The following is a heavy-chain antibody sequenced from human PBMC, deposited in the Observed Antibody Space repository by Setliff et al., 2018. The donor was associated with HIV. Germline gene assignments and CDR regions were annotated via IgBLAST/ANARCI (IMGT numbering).Heavy chain of an antibody. D-gene: IGHD2-15*01. V-gene: IGHV1-46*02. J-gene: IGHJ5*02. CDR3: AREYCSGGSCYSALRATGEGLFDP. CDR2: INRSGGTT. CDR1: GYSFHSYG. Sequence: ASVKVSCKAAGYSFHSYGLSWVRLAPGQGLEWMGIINRSGGTTNYAQKFQGRVTMTRNTSISTAYMELSSLRSEDTAVYYCAREYCSGGSCYSALRATGEGLFDPWGQGTLVTVSS.